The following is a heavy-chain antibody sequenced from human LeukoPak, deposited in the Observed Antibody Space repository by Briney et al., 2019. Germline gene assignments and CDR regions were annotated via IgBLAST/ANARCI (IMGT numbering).Heavy chain of an antibody. V-gene: IGHV1-69*05. J-gene: IGHJ5*02. Sequence: GSSVKVSCKASGGTFSSYAISWVRQAPGQGLEWMGGIIPIFGTANYAQKFQGRVTITTDESTSTAYMELSSLRSEDTAVYYCARDKYYDILTGYWFDPWGQGTLVTVSS. CDR1: GGTFSSYA. CDR2: IIPIFGTA. D-gene: IGHD3-9*01. CDR3: ARDKYYDILTGYWFDP.